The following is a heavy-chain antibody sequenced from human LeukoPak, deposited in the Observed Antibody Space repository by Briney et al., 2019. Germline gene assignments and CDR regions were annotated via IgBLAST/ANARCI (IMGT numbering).Heavy chain of an antibody. CDR2: IIPIFGTA. CDR1: GDTFSSYA. D-gene: IGHD2-2*01. CDR3: ASVSGSQVTNY. J-gene: IGHJ4*02. Sequence: ASVKVSCKASGDTFSSYAISWVRQAPGQGLEWMGGIIPIFGTANYAQKFQGRVTITADKSTSTAYMELSSLRSEDTAVYYCASVSGSQVTNYWGQGTLVTVSS. V-gene: IGHV1-69*06.